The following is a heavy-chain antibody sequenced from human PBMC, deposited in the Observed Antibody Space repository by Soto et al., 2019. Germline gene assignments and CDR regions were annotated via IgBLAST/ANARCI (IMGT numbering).Heavy chain of an antibody. J-gene: IGHJ4*02. CDR1: GFTLSYFA. V-gene: IGHV3-30*04. D-gene: IGHD6-19*01. CDR3: ARAEYTSGWYFMGIDY. CDR2: TSSDGSKE. Sequence: QVQLVESGGGVVQPGKSLRLSCAASGFTLSYFAMHWVRQAPGKGLEWVAVTSSDGSKEYYADSVKGRFTISRDNSKNTRYLQMNSLRADDTAVFYCARAEYTSGWYFMGIDYWGQGTLVTVSS.